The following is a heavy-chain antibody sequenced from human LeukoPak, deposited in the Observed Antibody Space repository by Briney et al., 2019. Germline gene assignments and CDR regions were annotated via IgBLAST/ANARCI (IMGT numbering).Heavy chain of an antibody. CDR1: GGTFSSYT. CDR2: IITILGIA. Sequence: KPWSSLKVSCKASGGTFSSYTNSWVRQAPGQGHEWMGRIITILGIANYAQKFQGRVTITADKSTSTAYMELSSMRSEDTAVYYHASMRYDSGFDYWGQGTLVTVSS. J-gene: IGHJ4*02. D-gene: IGHD3-22*01. V-gene: IGHV1-69*02. CDR3: ASMRYDSGFDY.